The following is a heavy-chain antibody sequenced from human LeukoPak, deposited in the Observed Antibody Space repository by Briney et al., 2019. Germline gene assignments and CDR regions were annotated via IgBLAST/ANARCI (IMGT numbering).Heavy chain of an antibody. V-gene: IGHV4-59*01. D-gene: IGHD3-3*01. CDR2: IYYSGST. CDR3: ARTTYYDFWSGYFFDY. J-gene: IGHJ4*02. Sequence: SETLSLTCTVSGGSISSYYWSWIRQPPGKGLEWIGYIYYSGSTNYNPSLKSRVTISVDTSKKQFSLKLSPVTAADTAVYYCARTTYYDFWSGYFFDYWGQGTLVTVSS. CDR1: GGSISSYY.